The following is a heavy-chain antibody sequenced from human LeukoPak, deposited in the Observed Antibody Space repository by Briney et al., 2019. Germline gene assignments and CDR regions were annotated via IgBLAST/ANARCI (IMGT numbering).Heavy chain of an antibody. CDR1: GFTFASYA. V-gene: IGHV3-30-3*01. J-gene: IGHJ6*02. CDR3: AADTTDYGDHSYYYGMDV. D-gene: IGHD4-17*01. Sequence: GGSLRLSCAGSGFTFASYAVHWVRQAPGKGLEWVAVISYDGSNKYYADSVKGRFTISRDNSKNTLYLQMNSLRAEDTAVYYCAADTTDYGDHSYYYGMDVWGQGTTVTVSS. CDR2: ISYDGSNK.